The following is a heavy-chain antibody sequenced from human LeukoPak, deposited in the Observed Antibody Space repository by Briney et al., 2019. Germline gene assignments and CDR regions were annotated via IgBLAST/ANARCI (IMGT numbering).Heavy chain of an antibody. CDR2: IYYSGST. Sequence: SETLSLTCTVSGGSISSSSYYWGWIRQPPGKGLEWIGSIYYSGSTYYNPSLKSRVTISVDTSKNQFSLKLSSVTAADTAVYYCASPLMTTAYPRYFDLWGRGTLVTVSS. D-gene: IGHD4-17*01. CDR3: ASPLMTTAYPRYFDL. CDR1: GGSISSSSYY. V-gene: IGHV4-39*07. J-gene: IGHJ2*01.